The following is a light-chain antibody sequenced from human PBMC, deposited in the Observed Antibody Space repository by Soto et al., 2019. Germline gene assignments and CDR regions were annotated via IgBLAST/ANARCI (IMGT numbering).Light chain of an antibody. V-gene: IGLV2-23*01. Sequence: QSALTQPASVSGSPGQSITISCTGTSSDVGSYNLVSWYQQYPGKAPKLMIYEGSKRPSGVSNRFSGSKSGNTASLTISGLQAEDEADYHCCSYAGNNLVFGGGTKLTVL. CDR2: EGS. CDR3: CSYAGNNLV. CDR1: SSDVGSYNL. J-gene: IGLJ2*01.